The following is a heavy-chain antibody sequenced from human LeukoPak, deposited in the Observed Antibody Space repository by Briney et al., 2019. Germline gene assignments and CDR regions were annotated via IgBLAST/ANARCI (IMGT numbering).Heavy chain of an antibody. CDR1: GVSISTYY. V-gene: IGHV4-4*07. Sequence: SETLSLTCTVSGVSISTYYWTWIRQPAGKGLEWIGRIYSTGNTDYNPSLESRVTMSIDTSKNQFSLKLTSVTAADTAVYYCARERGNLRGDAFDIWGQGTMVTVSS. J-gene: IGHJ3*02. CDR3: ARERGNLRGDAFDI. CDR2: IYSTGNT. D-gene: IGHD1-26*01.